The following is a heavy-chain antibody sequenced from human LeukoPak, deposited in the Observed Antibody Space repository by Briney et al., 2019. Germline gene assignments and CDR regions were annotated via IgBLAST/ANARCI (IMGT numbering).Heavy chain of an antibody. D-gene: IGHD3-10*01. Sequence: GGPLRLSCAASGFTFSSYEMNWVRQAPGKGLEWVSYISSSGSTIYYADSVKGRFTISRDNAKNSLYLQMNSLRAEDTAVYYCARDGAGNYYYYMDVWGKGTTVTVSS. CDR2: ISSSGSTI. CDR3: ARDGAGNYYYYMDV. V-gene: IGHV3-48*03. CDR1: GFTFSSYE. J-gene: IGHJ6*03.